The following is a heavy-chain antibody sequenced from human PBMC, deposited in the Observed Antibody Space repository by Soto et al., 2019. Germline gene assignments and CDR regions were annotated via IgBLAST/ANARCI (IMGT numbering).Heavy chain of an antibody. CDR1: GFSFSTYA. CDR2: ISAGGGNT. V-gene: IGHV3-23*01. CDR3: ARDTYYYDSSDHFSADAFDI. J-gene: IGHJ3*02. Sequence: EVQLLESGGGLVQPGGSLRLSCAVSGFSFSTYAMSWVRQAPGKGLEWVSGISAGGGNTYYADSVRGRFTISRDNAKNTVYLQMNSLRAEDTAVYYCARDTYYYDSSDHFSADAFDIWGQGTMVTVSS. D-gene: IGHD3-22*01.